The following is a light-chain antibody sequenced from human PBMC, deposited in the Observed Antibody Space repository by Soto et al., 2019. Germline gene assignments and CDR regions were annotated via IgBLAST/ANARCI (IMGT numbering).Light chain of an antibody. CDR3: SSYTSSSTRVV. CDR2: DVS. J-gene: IGLJ2*01. CDR1: SSDVGGYNY. Sequence: QSALTQPASVSGSPGQSNTISCTGTSSDVGGYNYVSWYQQHPGKAPKLIIYDVSNRPSGVSNRFSGSKSGNTASLTISGLQAEDQADYYCSSYTSSSTRVVFGGRTKLTVL. V-gene: IGLV2-14*01.